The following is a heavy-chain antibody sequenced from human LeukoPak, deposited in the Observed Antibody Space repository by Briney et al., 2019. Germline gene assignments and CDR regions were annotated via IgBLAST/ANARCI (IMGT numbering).Heavy chain of an antibody. D-gene: IGHD2-2*01. V-gene: IGHV3-23*01. CDR2: ISDSGDVT. J-gene: IGHJ4*02. Sequence: GGSLRLSCAASGFTFNNYPMTWVRQPPGKGLEWVSGISDSGDVTYYTDSVKGRFAVSRDNSKNTLYLQMSSLRADDTAVYYCAKRSKLSCSSTSCPLDYWGQGTLVTVSS. CDR1: GFTFNNYP. CDR3: AKRSKLSCSSTSCPLDY.